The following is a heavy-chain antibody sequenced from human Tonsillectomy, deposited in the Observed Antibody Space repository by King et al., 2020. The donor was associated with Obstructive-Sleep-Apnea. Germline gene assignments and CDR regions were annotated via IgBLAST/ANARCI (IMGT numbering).Heavy chain of an antibody. CDR2: IDPSSGCT. CDR3: ARDNYYVNTGYFGGH. CDR1: GYTFTGDY. J-gene: IGHJ4*02. D-gene: IGHD3-22*01. Sequence: QSGAEVKKPGASVKVSCKASGYTFTGDYIYWVRQAPRQGLEWMGWIDPSSGCTNYAQKFQGRVSMTRDTSISTAYMELSRLRSYDTAVYYCARDNYYVNTGYFGGHWGQGTLVTVSS. V-gene: IGHV1-2*02.